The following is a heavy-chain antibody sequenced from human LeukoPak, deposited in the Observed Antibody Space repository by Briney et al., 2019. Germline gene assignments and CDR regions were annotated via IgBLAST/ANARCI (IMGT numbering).Heavy chain of an antibody. V-gene: IGHV1-24*01. CDR3: ATDMVGYCGDVTCYSEAY. CDR1: VYSLTALS. J-gene: IGHJ4*02. CDR2: FDPEVGKT. Sequence: ASVKVSCKVSVYSLTALSMHWVRQAPGKGLEWMGGFDPEVGKTMYAEKLDGRLTVTDDTSTDTAYMQLSSLRLEDTAVYYCATDMVGYCGDVTCYSEAYWGQGTLVTVSS. D-gene: IGHD2-21*01.